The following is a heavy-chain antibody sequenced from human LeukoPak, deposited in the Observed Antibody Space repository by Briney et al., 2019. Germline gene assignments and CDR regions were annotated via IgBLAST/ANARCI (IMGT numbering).Heavy chain of an antibody. V-gene: IGHV1-69*04. CDR3: ARDGGSGWYLGWFDP. Sequence: SVKVSCKASGGTFSSYAISWVRQAPGQGLEWMGRIIPILGIANYAQKFQGRVTITADKSTSTAYMELSSLRSEDTAVYYCARDGGSGWYLGWFDPWGQGTLVTVST. CDR2: IIPILGIA. CDR1: GGTFSSYA. D-gene: IGHD6-19*01. J-gene: IGHJ5*02.